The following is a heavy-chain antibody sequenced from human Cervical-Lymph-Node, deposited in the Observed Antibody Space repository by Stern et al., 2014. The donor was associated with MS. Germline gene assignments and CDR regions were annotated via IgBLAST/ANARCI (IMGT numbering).Heavy chain of an antibody. CDR2: IYPADSDT. CDR1: GYTFSNFW. Sequence: EVQLVESGAEVKKPGESLKISCRTSGYTFSNFWIGWVRQMPGKGLEWMGVIYPADSDTTYSPSFPGQVTISADESISTAHLQWRSLKASDTAMYYCVRRRDSAGYDTFDLGDQGTMLIVSS. V-gene: IGHV5-51*01. J-gene: IGHJ3*01. D-gene: IGHD3-22*01. CDR3: VRRRDSAGYDTFDL.